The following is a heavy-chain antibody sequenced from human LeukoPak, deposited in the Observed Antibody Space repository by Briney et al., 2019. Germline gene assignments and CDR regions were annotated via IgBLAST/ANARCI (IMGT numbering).Heavy chain of an antibody. D-gene: IGHD1-26*01. CDR3: APQVRVGVTPMDV. CDR2: IYSGGTI. J-gene: IGHJ6*02. V-gene: IGHV3-53*01. CDR1: GFTVSSNY. Sequence: GGSLRLSCAASGFTVSSNYMSWVRQAPGKGLEWVSIIYSGGTIYYADSVKGRFTISRDNAKNSLYLQMNSLRAEDTAVYYCAPQVRVGVTPMDVWGQGTTVTVSS.